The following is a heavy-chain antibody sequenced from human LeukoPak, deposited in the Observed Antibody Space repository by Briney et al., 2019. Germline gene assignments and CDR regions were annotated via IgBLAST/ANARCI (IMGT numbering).Heavy chain of an antibody. J-gene: IGHJ4*02. CDR1: GFTFSSYA. V-gene: IGHV3-23*01. D-gene: IGHD5-24*01. CDR3: AKSGYNRFDY. Sequence: GGSLRLSCAASGFTFSSYAMSWVRQAPGKGLEWVSNISGSGSGGSTYYADSVKGRFTISRDNSKNTLYLQMNSLRAEDTAVYYCAKSGYNRFDYWGQGTLVSVSS. CDR2: ISGSGSGGST.